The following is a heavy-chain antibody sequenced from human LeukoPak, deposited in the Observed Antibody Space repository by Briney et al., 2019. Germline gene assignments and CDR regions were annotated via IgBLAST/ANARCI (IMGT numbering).Heavy chain of an antibody. D-gene: IGHD1-1*01. Sequence: SETLSLTCAVSGGSISSNNWWGWVRQPPGKGLEWIGEIYHSGSPNYNPSLKSRVTISVDKSRNHFSLNLSSVTTADTAVYYCARVNINNWHSCDYWGQGTLVTVSS. CDR1: GGSISSNNW. CDR2: IYHSGSP. CDR3: ARVNINNWHSCDY. J-gene: IGHJ4*02. V-gene: IGHV4-4*02.